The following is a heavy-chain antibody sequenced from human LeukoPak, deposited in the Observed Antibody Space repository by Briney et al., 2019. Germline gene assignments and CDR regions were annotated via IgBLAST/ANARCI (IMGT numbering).Heavy chain of an antibody. Sequence: SVKVSCKASGGTFSSYAISWVRQAPGQGLEWMGGIIPIFGTANYAQKFQGRVTITTDESTSTAYMELSGLRSEDTAVYYCARLLGRFLEWLRFDPWGQGTLVTVSS. CDR3: ARLLGRFLEWLRFDP. V-gene: IGHV1-69*05. CDR2: IIPIFGTA. D-gene: IGHD3-3*01. CDR1: GGTFSSYA. J-gene: IGHJ5*02.